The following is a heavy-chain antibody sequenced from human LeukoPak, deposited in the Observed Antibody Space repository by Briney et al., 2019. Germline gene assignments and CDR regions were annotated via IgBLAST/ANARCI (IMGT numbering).Heavy chain of an antibody. J-gene: IGHJ4*02. D-gene: IGHD3-9*01. Sequence: GGSLRLSCAASGFTFSSYAMSGVRQAPGKGLEWGSAISGSGGSTYYADSVKGRFTISRDNSKNTLYLQMNSLRAEDTAVYYCAKDYSSYDILTGLFDYWGQGTLVTVSS. CDR3: AKDYSSYDILTGLFDY. CDR2: ISGSGGST. V-gene: IGHV3-23*01. CDR1: GFTFSSYA.